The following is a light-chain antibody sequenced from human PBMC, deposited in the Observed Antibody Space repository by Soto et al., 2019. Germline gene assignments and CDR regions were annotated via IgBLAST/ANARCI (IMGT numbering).Light chain of an antibody. J-gene: IGKJ1*01. Sequence: EIVMTKSPATLSVSQGERATLSCRASQSVSTNLARYQQKPGQAPRLLIYNALTRATGIPARFSGSGSGTEFTLTISRLEPEDFAVYYCQQYGNSPQTFGQGTKVDIK. CDR2: NAL. V-gene: IGKV3-15*01. CDR1: QSVSTN. CDR3: QQYGNSPQT.